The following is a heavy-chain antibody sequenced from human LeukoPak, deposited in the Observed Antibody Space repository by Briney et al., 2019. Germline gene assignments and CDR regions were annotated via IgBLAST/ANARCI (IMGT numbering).Heavy chain of an antibody. V-gene: IGHV4-59*02. CDR1: NGAVKNYY. J-gene: IGHJ4*02. CDR3: ATLVYSGSRYHFDT. Sequence: PSETLSLTCSVSNGAVKNYYWTWIRQPPGQGLEWIGNFLYSGTTTYRASLDSRLIISVDNSKNTVSLRLFSVTAADTAVYYCATLVYSGSRYHFDTWGQGTLVTVSS. D-gene: IGHD1-26*01. CDR2: FLYSGTT.